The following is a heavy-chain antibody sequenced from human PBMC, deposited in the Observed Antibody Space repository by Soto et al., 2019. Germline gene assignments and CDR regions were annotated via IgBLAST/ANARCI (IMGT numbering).Heavy chain of an antibody. D-gene: IGHD3-22*01. J-gene: IGHJ4*02. CDR2: ISGSGFKK. CDR1: GFIFENFG. Sequence: GGSLRLSCAASGFIFENFGMSWVRQAPGKGLEWISSISGSGFKKYYADSVKGRFTISRDNSKSTVYLELNNLSAEDTAVYYCAKDPPYYYDSSGYYGYWGQGTLVTVSS. CDR3: AKDPPYYYDSSGYYGY. V-gene: IGHV3-23*01.